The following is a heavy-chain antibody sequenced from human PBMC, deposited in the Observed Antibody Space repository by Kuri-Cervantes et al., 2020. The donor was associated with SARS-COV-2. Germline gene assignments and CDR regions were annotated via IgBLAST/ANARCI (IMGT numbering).Heavy chain of an antibody. Sequence: SVKDSCKASGYTFTGYYMHWVRQAPGQGLEWMGGIIPIFGIASYAQKFQGRVTITADKSTCTAYMELSSLRAEDTALYYCAKDKANARGGGSGSYYDYYMDVWGKGTTVTVSS. J-gene: IGHJ6*03. CDR2: IIPIFGIA. D-gene: IGHD3-3*01. V-gene: IGHV1-69*10. CDR1: GYTFTGYY. CDR3: AKDKANARGGGSGSYYDYYMDV.